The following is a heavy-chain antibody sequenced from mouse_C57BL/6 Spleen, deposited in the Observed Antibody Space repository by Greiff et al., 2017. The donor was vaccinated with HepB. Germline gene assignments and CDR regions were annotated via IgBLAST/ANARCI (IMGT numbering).Heavy chain of an antibody. J-gene: IGHJ2*01. CDR1: GFSLTSSA. D-gene: IGHD4-1*01. CDR2: IWTGGGT. V-gene: IGHV2-9-1*01. Sequence: VKLMASGPGLVAPSQRLSITCTVSGFSLTSSAISWVRQPPGNGLEWLGVIWTGGGTNYNSALKSRLSISKDNSKSQVFLKMNSLQTDDTARYYWARPSWDSYFDYWGQGTTLTVSS. CDR3: ARPSWDSYFDY.